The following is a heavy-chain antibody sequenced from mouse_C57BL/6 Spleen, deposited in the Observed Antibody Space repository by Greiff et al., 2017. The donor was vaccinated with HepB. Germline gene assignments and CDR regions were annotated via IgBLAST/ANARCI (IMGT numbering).Heavy chain of an antibody. CDR1: GFTFSDYG. Sequence: DVKLVESGGGLVKPGWSLKLSCAASGFTFSDYGMHWVRQAPEKGLEWVAYISSGSSTIYYADTVKGRFTISRDNAKNTLFLQMTSLRSEDTAMYYCSRGGRRGAMDYWGQGTSVTVSS. V-gene: IGHV5-17*01. J-gene: IGHJ4*01. CDR3: SRGGRRGAMDY. CDR2: ISSGSSTI. D-gene: IGHD1-1*01.